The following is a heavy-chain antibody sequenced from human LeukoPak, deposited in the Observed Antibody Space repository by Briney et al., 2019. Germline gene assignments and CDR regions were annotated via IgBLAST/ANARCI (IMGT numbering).Heavy chain of an antibody. Sequence: GASVKVSCKASGYTFTGYYMHWVRQAPGQGLEWMGWINPNSGGTNYAQKFQGRVTMTRDMSTSTVYMELSSLRSEDTAVYYCARDVGITVADSFDPWGQGTLVTVSS. CDR3: ARDVGITVADSFDP. J-gene: IGHJ5*02. D-gene: IGHD6-13*01. CDR2: INPNSGGT. CDR1: GYTFTGYY. V-gene: IGHV1-2*02.